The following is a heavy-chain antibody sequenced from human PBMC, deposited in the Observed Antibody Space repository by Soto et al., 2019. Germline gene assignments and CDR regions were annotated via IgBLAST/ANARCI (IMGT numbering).Heavy chain of an antibody. J-gene: IGHJ4*02. V-gene: IGHV3-30*18. CDR2: ISYEGSAQ. Sequence: PGGSLRLSCTPSGFTFSTFGMHWVRQAPGRGLEWVTVISYEGSAQHYTDSVKGRFTISRDNSKNTLYLQMNSLRTEDTAVYYCAKESTAMVATSLDSWGQGILVTVSS. D-gene: IGHD5-12*01. CDR1: GFTFSTFG. CDR3: AKESTAMVATSLDS.